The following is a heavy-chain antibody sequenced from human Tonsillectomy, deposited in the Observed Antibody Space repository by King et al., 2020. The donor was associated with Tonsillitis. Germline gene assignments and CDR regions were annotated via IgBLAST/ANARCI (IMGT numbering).Heavy chain of an antibody. CDR3: ASTPIFGVLIN. V-gene: IGHV4-30-2*01. CDR2: ISHSGNT. CDR1: GGSISSGGYS. J-gene: IGHJ4*02. D-gene: IGHD3-3*01. Sequence: LQLQESGSGLVKPSQTLSLTCAVSGGSISSGGYSWSWIRQPPGKGLEWIGYISHSGNTSYNPSLKSRVTISLDRSKNQFSLKLSSVSAADTAVYYCASTPIFGVLINWSQGTLVTVSS.